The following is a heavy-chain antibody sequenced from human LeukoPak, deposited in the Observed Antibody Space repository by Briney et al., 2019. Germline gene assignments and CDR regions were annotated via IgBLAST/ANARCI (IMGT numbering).Heavy chain of an antibody. V-gene: IGHV3-30-3*01. D-gene: IGHD3-10*01. CDR2: ISYDGSNK. CDR3: AKDLETPEQHTYYYGSGTAGDY. Sequence: TGGSLRLSCAASGFTFSSYAMHWVRQAPGKGLEWVAVISYDGSNKYYADSVKGRFTISRDNAKNTLYLQMNSLRAEDTAVYYCAKDLETPEQHTYYYGSGTAGDYWGQGTLVTVSS. J-gene: IGHJ4*02. CDR1: GFTFSSYA.